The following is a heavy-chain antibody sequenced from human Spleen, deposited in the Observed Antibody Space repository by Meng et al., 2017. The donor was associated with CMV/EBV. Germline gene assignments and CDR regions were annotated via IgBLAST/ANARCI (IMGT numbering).Heavy chain of an antibody. CDR2: IYHSGTT. V-gene: IGHV4-39*02. CDR1: SGSISDPKNY. J-gene: IGHJ4*02. Sequence: CIVSSGSISDPKNYWGWIRQPPGKGLEWIGSIYHSGTTYYNPSLRGRATLSMDTSRSHFSLRLTSVTAADTAVYYCARPLDFWSEWRDWGQGSLVTVSS. CDR3: ARPLDFWSEWRD. D-gene: IGHD3-3*01.